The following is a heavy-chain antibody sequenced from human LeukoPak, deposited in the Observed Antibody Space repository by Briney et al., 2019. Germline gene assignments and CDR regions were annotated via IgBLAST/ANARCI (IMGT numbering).Heavy chain of an antibody. V-gene: IGHV4-59*11. Sequence: PSETLSLTCTVSGGSISSHYWSWIRQPPGKGLEWIGYIYYSGSTNYNPSLKSRVTISVDTSKNQFSLKLSSVTAADTAVYYCARDDRRPAASYYYYYYMDVWGKGTTVTVSS. CDR3: ARDDRRPAASYYYYYYMDV. CDR1: GGSISSHY. CDR2: IYYSGST. D-gene: IGHD6-13*01. J-gene: IGHJ6*03.